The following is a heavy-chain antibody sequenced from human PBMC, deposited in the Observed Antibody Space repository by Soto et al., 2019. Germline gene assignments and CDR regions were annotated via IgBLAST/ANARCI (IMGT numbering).Heavy chain of an antibody. CDR1: GFTFSSYS. CDR3: ARGGYNAYYGMDV. V-gene: IGHV3-21*01. Sequence: GGSLRLSCAASGFTFSSYSMNWVRQATGKGLEWVSSISSSSSYIYYADSVKGRFTISRDNSKNTLYLQMNSLRVEDTAVYYCARGGYNAYYGMDVWGQGTTVS. J-gene: IGHJ6*02. CDR2: ISSSSSYI. D-gene: IGHD5-12*01.